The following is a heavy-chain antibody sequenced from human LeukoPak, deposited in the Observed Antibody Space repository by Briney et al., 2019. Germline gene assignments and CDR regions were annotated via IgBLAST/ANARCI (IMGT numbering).Heavy chain of an antibody. CDR2: IYYSGST. V-gene: IGHV4-39*07. CDR3: ARGDGGPWSHTFDL. CDR1: GGSISSSSYY. J-gene: IGHJ2*01. Sequence: SETPSLTCTVSGGSISSSSYYWGWIRQPPGKGLEWIGSIYYSGSTYYNPSLKSRVTISVDTSKNQFSLKLSSVTAADTAVYYCARGDGGPWSHTFDLWGRGTLVTVSS. D-gene: IGHD2-15*01.